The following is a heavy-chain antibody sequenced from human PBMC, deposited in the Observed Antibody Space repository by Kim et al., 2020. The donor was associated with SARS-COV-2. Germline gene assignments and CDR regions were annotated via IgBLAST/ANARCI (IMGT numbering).Heavy chain of an antibody. CDR2: IYWDDDK. J-gene: IGHJ4*02. CDR1: GFSLSTSGVG. D-gene: IGHD3-3*01. CDR3: ALRTSGTFTGVFDY. V-gene: IGHV2-5*02. Sequence: SGPTLVKPTQTLTLTCTFSGFSLSTSGVGVGWIRQPPGKALEWLALIYWDDDKRYSPSLKSRLTITKDTSKNQVVLTMTNMDPVDTATYYCALRTSGTFTGVFDYWGQGTLVTVSS.